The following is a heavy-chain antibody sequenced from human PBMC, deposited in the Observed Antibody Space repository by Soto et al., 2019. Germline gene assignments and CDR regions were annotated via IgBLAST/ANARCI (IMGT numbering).Heavy chain of an antibody. D-gene: IGHD6-19*01. J-gene: IGHJ4*02. Sequence: PGGSLRLSCAASGFTFSSYDMHWVRQATGKGLEWVSAIGTAGDTYYPGSVKGRFTISRENAKNSLYLQMNSLRAGDTTVYYCARAGYSSGEPTYYFDYWGQGTLVTVSS. CDR2: IGTAGDT. CDR3: ARAGYSSGEPTYYFDY. CDR1: GFTFSSYD. V-gene: IGHV3-13*01.